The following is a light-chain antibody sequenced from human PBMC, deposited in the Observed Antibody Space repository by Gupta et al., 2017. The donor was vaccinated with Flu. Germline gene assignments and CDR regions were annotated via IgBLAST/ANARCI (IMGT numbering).Light chain of an antibody. V-gene: IGKV3-11*01. CDR1: QSVSSY. CDR3: QQRSNWAPFT. Sequence: EIVLTQSPATLSLSPGERATRSCRASQSVSSYLAWYQQKPGQAPRLLIYDASNRATGIPTRFSGSGSGTDFTLTISSLEPEDFAVYYCQQRSNWAPFTFGPGTKVDIK. CDR2: DAS. J-gene: IGKJ3*01.